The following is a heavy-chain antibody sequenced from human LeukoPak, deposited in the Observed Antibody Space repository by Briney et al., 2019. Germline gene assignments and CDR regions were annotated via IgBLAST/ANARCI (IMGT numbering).Heavy chain of an antibody. CDR1: GGSISSGSYY. CDR3: AREDYYGSGPEYDY. J-gene: IGHJ4*02. CDR2: IYTSGST. V-gene: IGHV4-61*02. Sequence: PSQTLSPTCTVSGGSISSGSYYWNWIRQPAGKGLEWIGRIYTSGSTNYNPSLKSRVTISVDTSKNQFSLKLSSVTAADTAVYYCAREDYYGSGPEYDYWGQGTLVTVSS. D-gene: IGHD3-10*01.